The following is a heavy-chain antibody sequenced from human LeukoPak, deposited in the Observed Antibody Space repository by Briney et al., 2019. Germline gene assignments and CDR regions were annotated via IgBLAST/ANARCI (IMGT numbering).Heavy chain of an antibody. CDR2: INPNSGGT. CDR3: ATLGYCSSTSCPQLLYFDY. D-gene: IGHD2-2*01. Sequence: ASVKVSCKASGYTFTGYYMHWVRQAPGQGLEWMGWINPNSGGTNYAQKFQSRVTMTRDTSISTAYMELSRLRSDDTAVYYCATLGYCSSTSCPQLLYFDYWGQGTLVTVSS. J-gene: IGHJ4*02. CDR1: GYTFTGYY. V-gene: IGHV1-2*02.